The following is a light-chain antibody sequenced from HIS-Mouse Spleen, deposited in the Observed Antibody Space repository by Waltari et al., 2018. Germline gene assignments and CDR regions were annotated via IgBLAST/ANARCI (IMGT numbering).Light chain of an antibody. CDR3: YSTDSSGNHRV. CDR2: EDS. CDR1: ALPQKY. V-gene: IGLV3-10*01. Sequence: SYELTQPPSVSVSPGQTARITCSGDALPQKYAYWYQQKSGQAPVLVIYEDSKRPSAIPERFSGSSSGTMATLTISGAQVEDEADYYCYSTDSSGNHRVFGGGTKLTVL. J-gene: IGLJ2*01.